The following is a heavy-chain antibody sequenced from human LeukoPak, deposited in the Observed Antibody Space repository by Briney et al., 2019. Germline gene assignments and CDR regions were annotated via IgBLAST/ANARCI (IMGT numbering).Heavy chain of an antibody. D-gene: IGHD6-19*01. CDR2: INPSGGST. J-gene: IGHJ6*03. Sequence: ASVKVSCKASGYTFTSYYMHWVRQAPGQGLEWMGIINPSGGSTSYAQKFQGRVTMTRDMSTSTVYMEPSSLRSEDTAVYYCAREGGAVAYYYYYMDVWGKGTTVTVSS. CDR3: AREGGAVAYYYYYMDV. V-gene: IGHV1-46*01. CDR1: GYTFTSYY.